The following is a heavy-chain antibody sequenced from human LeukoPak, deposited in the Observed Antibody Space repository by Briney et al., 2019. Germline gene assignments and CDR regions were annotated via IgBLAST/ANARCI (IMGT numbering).Heavy chain of an antibody. Sequence: GGSLRLSCAASGFTFSSYAMSWVRQAPGKGLEWVSSIGGNTYYADSVKGRFTISRDNSKNTLYLQMDSLRAGDTALYYCAKETGADYGYGMDVWGQGTTVTVSS. CDR2: IGGNT. J-gene: IGHJ6*02. CDR1: GFTFSSYA. D-gene: IGHD4/OR15-4a*01. CDR3: AKETGADYGYGMDV. V-gene: IGHV3-23*01.